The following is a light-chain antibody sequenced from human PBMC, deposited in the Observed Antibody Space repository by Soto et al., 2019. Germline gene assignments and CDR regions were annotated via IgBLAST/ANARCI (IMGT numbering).Light chain of an antibody. CDR1: QSVSSSY. CDR3: EQYGSSPPT. V-gene: IGKV3-20*01. Sequence: EIVLTQSPGTLSLSPGERATLSCRASQSVSSSYLAWYQHKPGQAPRLLIYGASSRSTGIPDRFSGSGSGTDFTLTISRLEPEDFAVYYCEQYGSSPPTFGYGTKLEIK. J-gene: IGKJ2*01. CDR2: GAS.